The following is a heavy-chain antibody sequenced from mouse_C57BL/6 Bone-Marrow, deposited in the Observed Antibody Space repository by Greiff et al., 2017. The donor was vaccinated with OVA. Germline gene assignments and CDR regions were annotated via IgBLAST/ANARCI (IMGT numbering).Heavy chain of an antibody. CDR2: IDPSDSYT. Sequence: QVQLQQPGAELVMPGASVKLSCKASGYTFTSYWMHWVKQRPGQGLEWIGEIDPSDSYTNYNQKFKGKSTLTVDKSSSTAYMQLSSLTSEDSAVYDCAKANWEGVDFDYWGQGTTLTGSS. V-gene: IGHV1-69*01. CDR1: GYTFTSYW. D-gene: IGHD4-1*01. J-gene: IGHJ2*01. CDR3: AKANWEGVDFDY.